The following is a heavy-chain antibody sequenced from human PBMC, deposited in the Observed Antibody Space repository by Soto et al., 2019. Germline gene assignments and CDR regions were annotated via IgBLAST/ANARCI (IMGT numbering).Heavy chain of an antibody. CDR1: GFTFRRYA. V-gene: IGHV3-23*01. J-gene: IGHJ5*02. CDR2: FSGAGGGT. Sequence: PGGSLRLYCADSGFTFRRYAMRWVRQAPGKGLEWVASFSGAGGGTYYAAPVKRRSIISRDNLNSSLQPQMTSLSAEDTVVYYCAKGKISSITYTSFDPWGQGALVTVSS. D-gene: IGHD3-10*01. CDR3: AKGKISSITYTSFDP.